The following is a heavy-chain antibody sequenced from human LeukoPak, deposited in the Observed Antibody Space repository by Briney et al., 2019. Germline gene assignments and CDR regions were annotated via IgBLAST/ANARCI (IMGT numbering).Heavy chain of an antibody. V-gene: IGHV1-18*04. CDR1: GYTFTGYY. CDR3: ARDTDYDSSGYYSRVDY. Sequence: ASVKVSCKASGYTFTGYYMHWVRQAPGQGLEWMGWISAYNGNTNYAQKLQGRVTMTTDTSTSTAYMELRSLRSDDTAVYYCARDTDYDSSGYYSRVDYWGQGTLVTVSS. D-gene: IGHD3-22*01. CDR2: ISAYNGNT. J-gene: IGHJ4*02.